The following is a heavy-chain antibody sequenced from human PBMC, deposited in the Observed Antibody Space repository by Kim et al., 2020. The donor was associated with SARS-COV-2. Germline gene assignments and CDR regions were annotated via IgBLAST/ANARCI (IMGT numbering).Heavy chain of an antibody. D-gene: IGHD3-10*01. V-gene: IGHV4-39*01. Sequence: SETLSLTCTVSGGSISSSSYYWGWIRQPPGKGLEWIGSIYYSGSTYYNPSLKSRVTISVDTSKNQFSLKLSSVTAADTAVYYCARLEGFITMVRGVIIPNWFDPWGQGTLVTVSS. CDR2: IYYSGST. J-gene: IGHJ5*02. CDR1: GGSISSSSYY. CDR3: ARLEGFITMVRGVIIPNWFDP.